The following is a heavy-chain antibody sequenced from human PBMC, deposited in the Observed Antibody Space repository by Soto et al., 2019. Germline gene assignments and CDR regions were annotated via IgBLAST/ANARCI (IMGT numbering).Heavy chain of an antibody. Sequence: QVQLQESGPGLVKPSGTLSLTCAVSGGSISSSNWWSWVRQPPGKGLEWIGEIYHSGSTNYNPSPKRRVTISVDKSKNHFSLKLSSVTAADTAVYYCARNKRYPYYYGMDVWGQGTTVTVSS. CDR1: GGSISSSNW. CDR2: IYHSGST. CDR3: ARNKRYPYYYGMDV. V-gene: IGHV4-4*02. D-gene: IGHD3-16*01. J-gene: IGHJ6*02.